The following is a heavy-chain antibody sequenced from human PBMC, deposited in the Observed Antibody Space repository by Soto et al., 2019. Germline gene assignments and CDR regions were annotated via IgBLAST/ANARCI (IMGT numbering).Heavy chain of an antibody. V-gene: IGHV4-59*01. CDR2: IYYSGST. J-gene: IGHJ6*02. Sequence: QVQLQESGPGLVKPSETLSLTCTVSGGSISSYYWRWIRQPPGKGLEWIGYIYYSGSTNYNPSIKSRVTISVDTSRNQCPLKLSSVTAADTAVYYCAKVKIYDGMDGWGQGTTVTVSS. CDR3: AKVKIYDGMDG. CDR1: GGSISSYY.